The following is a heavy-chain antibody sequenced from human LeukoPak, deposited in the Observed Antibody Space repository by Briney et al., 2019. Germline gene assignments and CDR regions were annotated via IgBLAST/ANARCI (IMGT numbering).Heavy chain of an antibody. Sequence: PSETLSLTCAVYGESFVGYYWAWIRQPPGKGLEWIGEIDYTGSTNYNPSLKSRIKMSVDTSKNQFSANLNSVTAADTAFYYCARRRIPATITGSKLSSRFDTWGQGTLVTVSS. D-gene: IGHD5-12*01. J-gene: IGHJ1*01. CDR2: IDYTGST. CDR1: GESFVGYY. V-gene: IGHV4-34*01. CDR3: ARRRIPATITGSKLSSRFDT.